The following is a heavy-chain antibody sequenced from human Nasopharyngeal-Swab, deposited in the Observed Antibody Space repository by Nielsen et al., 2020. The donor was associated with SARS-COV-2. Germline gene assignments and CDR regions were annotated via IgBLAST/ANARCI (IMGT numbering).Heavy chain of an antibody. CDR2: IRSKAYGGTT. CDR3: TRDGTHQLWFGELVYYFDY. J-gene: IGHJ4*02. Sequence: GESLKISCTASGFTFGDYAMSWFRQAPGKGLEWVGFIRSKAYGGTTEYAASVKGRFTISRDDSKSIAYLQMNSLKIEDTAVYYCTRDGTHQLWFGELVYYFDYWGQGTLVTVSS. D-gene: IGHD3-10*01. CDR1: GFTFGDYA. V-gene: IGHV3-49*03.